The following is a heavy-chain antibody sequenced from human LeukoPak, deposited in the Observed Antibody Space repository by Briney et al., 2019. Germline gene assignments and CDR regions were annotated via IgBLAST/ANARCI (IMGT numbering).Heavy chain of an antibody. V-gene: IGHV3-53*01. D-gene: IGHD5-12*01. CDR2: IYSGGST. Sequence: GGSLTLSCTASAFTVSSNYMSWARQAPGKGLEWVSFIYSGGSTYYADPVKGRFTISRENSKNTMYLEMNSLRAEDTAVYYCAREAVDPLGTDYWGQGTLVTVSS. CDR1: AFTVSSNY. CDR3: AREAVDPLGTDY. J-gene: IGHJ4*02.